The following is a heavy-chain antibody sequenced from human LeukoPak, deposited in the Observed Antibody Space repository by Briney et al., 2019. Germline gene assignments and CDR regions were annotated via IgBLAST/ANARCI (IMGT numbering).Heavy chain of an antibody. CDR3: ARIAAAGIYYYYYYMDV. D-gene: IGHD6-13*01. CDR2: IYYSGST. Sequence: SETLSLTCTVSSGSISTSNYYWGWVRQPPGKGLEWIGSIYYSGSTYYNPSLKSRVTISVDTSKDQFSLKLSSVTAADTAVYYCARIAAAGIYYYYYYMDVWGKGTTVTISS. J-gene: IGHJ6*03. V-gene: IGHV4-39*01. CDR1: SGSISTSNYY.